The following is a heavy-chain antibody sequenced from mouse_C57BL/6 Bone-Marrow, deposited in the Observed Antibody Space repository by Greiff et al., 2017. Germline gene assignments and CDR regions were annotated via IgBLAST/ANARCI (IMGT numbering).Heavy chain of an antibody. Sequence: DVHLVESGGGLVQPGGSLKLSCAASGFTFSDYYMYWVRQTPEKRLEWVAYISNGGGSTYYPDTVKGRFTISRDNAKNTLYLQMSRLKSEDTAMYYCARRGYDYDEDYAMDYWGQGTSVTVSS. V-gene: IGHV5-12*01. CDR1: GFTFSDYY. J-gene: IGHJ4*01. CDR3: ARRGYDYDEDYAMDY. CDR2: ISNGGGST. D-gene: IGHD2-4*01.